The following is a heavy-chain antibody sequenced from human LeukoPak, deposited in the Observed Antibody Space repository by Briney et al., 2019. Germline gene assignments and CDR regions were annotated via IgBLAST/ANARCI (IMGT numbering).Heavy chain of an antibody. D-gene: IGHD2-15*01. CDR3: ARQARRIVVVVAATPD. V-gene: IGHV4-39*01. Sequence: PSETLSLTCTVSGGSISSSSYYWGWIRQPPGKGLEWIGSIYYSGSTYYNPSLKSRVTISVDTSKNQFSLKLSSVTAADTAVYYCARQARRIVVVVAATPDWGQGTLVTVSS. CDR1: GGSISSSSYY. J-gene: IGHJ4*02. CDR2: IYYSGST.